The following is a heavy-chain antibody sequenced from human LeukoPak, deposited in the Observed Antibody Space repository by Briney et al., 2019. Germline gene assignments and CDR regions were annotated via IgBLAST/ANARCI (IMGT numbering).Heavy chain of an antibody. V-gene: IGHV3-23*01. Sequence: SGGSLRLSCAASGFTFGSYAMSWVRQAPGKGLEWVSAISGSGGSTYYADSVKGRFTISRDNSKNTLYLQMNSLRADDTALYYCAREGSSHDAFDIWGQGTVVTVSS. D-gene: IGHD3-10*01. CDR1: GFTFGSYA. J-gene: IGHJ3*02. CDR3: AREGSSHDAFDI. CDR2: ISGSGGST.